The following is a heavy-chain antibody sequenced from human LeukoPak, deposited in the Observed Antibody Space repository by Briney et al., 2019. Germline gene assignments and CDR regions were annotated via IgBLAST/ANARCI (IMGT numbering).Heavy chain of an antibody. D-gene: IGHD3-22*01. Sequence: PSETLSLTCTVSGGSISSYYWSWIRQPAGKGLEWIGRIHTSESTNYNPSLKSRVTMSVDTSKNQFSLKLSSVTAADTAVYYCARDRYYYDSSGYLYFDYWGQGTLVTVSS. CDR2: IHTSEST. J-gene: IGHJ4*02. V-gene: IGHV4-4*07. CDR3: ARDRYYYDSSGYLYFDY. CDR1: GGSISSYY.